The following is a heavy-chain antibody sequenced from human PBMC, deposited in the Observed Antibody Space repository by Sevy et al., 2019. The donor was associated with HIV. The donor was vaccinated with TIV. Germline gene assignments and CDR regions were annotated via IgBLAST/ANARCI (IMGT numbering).Heavy chain of an antibody. J-gene: IGHJ6*02. V-gene: IGHV4-39*01. D-gene: IGHD3-10*01. CDR3: ARQGGSVLLWFGELSRLSLPDGMDV. CDR2: IYYSGST. Sequence: SETLSLTCTVSGGSISSSSYYWGWVRQPPGKGLEWIGSIYYSGSTYYNPSLKSRVTISVDTSKNQFSLKLSSVTAADPAVYYWARQGGSVLLWFGELSRLSLPDGMDVWGQGTTVTVSS. CDR1: GGSISSSSYY.